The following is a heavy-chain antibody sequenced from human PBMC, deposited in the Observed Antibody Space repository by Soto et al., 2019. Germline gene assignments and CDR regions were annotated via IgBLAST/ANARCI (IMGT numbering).Heavy chain of an antibody. CDR2: MNPNSGNT. CDR1: GYTFTSYD. CDR3: AREAAAGLVY. V-gene: IGHV1-8*01. Sequence: QVQLVQSGAEVKKPGASVKVSCKASGYTFTSYDINWVRQATGQGLEWMGWMNPNSGNTGYAQMFPGRLTMTRNTSIRTAYIELSSLRSEDTAVYYCAREAAAGLVYWGQGTLVTVSS. D-gene: IGHD6-13*01. J-gene: IGHJ4*02.